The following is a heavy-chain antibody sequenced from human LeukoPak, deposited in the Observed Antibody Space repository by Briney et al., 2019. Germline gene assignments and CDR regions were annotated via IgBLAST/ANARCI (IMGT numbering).Heavy chain of an antibody. J-gene: IGHJ4*02. CDR1: GFTVSSNY. V-gene: IGHV3-9*01. D-gene: IGHD6-13*01. Sequence: YLRLSCAASGFTVSSNYMSWVRQAPGKGLEWVSGISWNSGSIGYADSVKGRFTISRDNAKNSLYLQMNSLRAEDTALYYCAKGLDSSSWYPFDYWGQGTLVTVSS. CDR2: ISWNSGSI. CDR3: AKGLDSSSWYPFDY.